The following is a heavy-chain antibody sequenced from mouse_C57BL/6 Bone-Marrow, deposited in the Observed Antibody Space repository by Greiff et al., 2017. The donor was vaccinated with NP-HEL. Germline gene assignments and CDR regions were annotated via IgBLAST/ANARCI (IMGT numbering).Heavy chain of an antibody. V-gene: IGHV1-58*01. CDR3: ARSNWGSDY. D-gene: IGHD4-1*01. CDR2: IHIGNGYT. CDR1: GYSFTGYG. Sequence: LVRPGSSVVMSCTSSGYSFTGYGINWVKQRPGQGLEWTGYIHIGNGYTEYNEKFKGKATLTSDTSSSTAYMQLSSLTSDESAIYFGARSNWGSDYWGQGTTLTVSS. J-gene: IGHJ2*01.